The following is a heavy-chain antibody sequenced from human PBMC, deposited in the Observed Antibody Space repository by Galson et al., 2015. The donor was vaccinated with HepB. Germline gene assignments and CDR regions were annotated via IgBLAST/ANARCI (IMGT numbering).Heavy chain of an antibody. CDR3: ARAIGLVDFDY. CDR2: VTVTGNRP. CDR1: GFTFNSYV. Sequence: SLRLSCAASGFTFNSYVIGWVRQAPGRGLEWVSTVTVTGNRPYYADAVKGRFTISRDNSKNTVYLQMSSLRAEDTAVYYCARAIGLVDFDYWGQGTLVTVPS. V-gene: IGHV3-23*01. J-gene: IGHJ4*02. D-gene: IGHD2-15*01.